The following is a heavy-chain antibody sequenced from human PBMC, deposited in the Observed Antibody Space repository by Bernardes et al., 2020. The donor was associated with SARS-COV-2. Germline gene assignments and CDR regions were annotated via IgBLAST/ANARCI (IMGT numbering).Heavy chain of an antibody. CDR2: INSDGIRT. CDR3: ARDRRASRSTGKTYYYYGMDV. D-gene: IGHD3-10*01. V-gene: IGHV3-74*01. Sequence: GSLRLSCAASGFHFRSYWMYWVRQVPGKGLVWVSRINSDGIRTNYADSVKGRFTISRDNTKNTLYLQMNSLRAEDTAVYYCARDRRASRSTGKTYYYYGMDVWSQGTTVTVSS. CDR1: GFHFRSYW. J-gene: IGHJ6*02.